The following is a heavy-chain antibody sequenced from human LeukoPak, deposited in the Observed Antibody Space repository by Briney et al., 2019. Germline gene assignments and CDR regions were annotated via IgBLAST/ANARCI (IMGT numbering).Heavy chain of an antibody. Sequence: PGGSLRLSCPASGFTFSSYWMSWVRQAPGKGLEWVANIKQDGSEKYYVDSVKGRFTISRDNAKNSLYLQMNSLRAEDTAVYYCARSLYSSRRFDPWGQGTLVTVSS. CDR3: ARSLYSSRRFDP. CDR2: IKQDGSEK. V-gene: IGHV3-7*01. J-gene: IGHJ5*02. CDR1: GFTFSSYW. D-gene: IGHD6-13*01.